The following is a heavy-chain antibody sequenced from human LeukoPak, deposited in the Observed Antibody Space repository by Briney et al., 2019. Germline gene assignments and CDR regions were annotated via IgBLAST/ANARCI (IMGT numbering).Heavy chain of an antibody. CDR3: VTDTSMGGLFDY. D-gene: IGHD5-18*01. Sequence: GGSLRLSCAASGFSFSDNYMSWIRQAPGKGLEWVSYISSSSNTIYYADSVKGRFTISRDNAKNSLYLQMNSLRDEDTALYYCVTDTSMGGLFDYWGQGTLVTVSS. J-gene: IGHJ4*02. CDR2: ISSSSNTI. V-gene: IGHV3-11*04. CDR1: GFSFSDNY.